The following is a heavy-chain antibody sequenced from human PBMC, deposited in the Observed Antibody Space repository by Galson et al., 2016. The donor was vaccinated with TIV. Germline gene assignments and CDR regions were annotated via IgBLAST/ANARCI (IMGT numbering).Heavy chain of an antibody. CDR1: GHSFTRDSY. CDR3: TREIAGTTLHS. J-gene: IGHJ4*02. CDR2: VYYTGGT. V-gene: IGHV4-38-2*02. D-gene: IGHD1-14*01. Sequence: ETLSLTCTVSGHSFTRDSYWGWIRQPPGKGLEWIGSVYYTGGTYYNPSLRSRVTVSLATSNNQFFLKLSSVTAADTAVYYCTREIAGTTLHSWGQGALVTVSS.